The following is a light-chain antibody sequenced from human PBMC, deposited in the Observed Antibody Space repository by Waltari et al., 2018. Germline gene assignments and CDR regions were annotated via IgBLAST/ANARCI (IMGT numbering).Light chain of an antibody. CDR3: QQYGSSPPELT. J-gene: IGKJ4*01. V-gene: IGKV3-20*01. CDR1: QSVSSSY. Sequence: DIVLTQSPGTLSLSPGERATLSCRASQSVSSSYLAWYQQKPGEAPRLLIYGASSRATGIPDRFSGSGSGTDFTLTISRLEPEDFAVYYCQQYGSSPPELTFGGGTKVKIK. CDR2: GAS.